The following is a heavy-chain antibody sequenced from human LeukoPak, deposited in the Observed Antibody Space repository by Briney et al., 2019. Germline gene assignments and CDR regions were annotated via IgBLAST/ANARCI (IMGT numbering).Heavy chain of an antibody. Sequence: PSETLSLTCAVYGGSFGGYYWSWIRQPPGKGLEWIGEINHSGSTNYNPSLKSRVTISVDTSKNQFSLKLSSVSAADTAVYYCARGGIAARRGYFDYWGQGTLVTVSS. CDR1: GGSFGGYY. V-gene: IGHV4-34*01. CDR3: ARGGIAARRGYFDY. D-gene: IGHD6-6*01. CDR2: INHSGST. J-gene: IGHJ4*02.